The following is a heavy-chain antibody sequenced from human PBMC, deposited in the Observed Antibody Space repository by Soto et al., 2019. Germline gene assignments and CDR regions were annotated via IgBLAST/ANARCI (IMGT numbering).Heavy chain of an antibody. J-gene: IGHJ4*02. CDR1: GFTFSGYA. CDR3: GTHYDFWSADVGY. V-gene: IGHV3-23*01. CDR2: ISGGAVST. D-gene: IGHD3-3*01. Sequence: EVQLLESGGGLVQPGGSLRLSCEASGFTFSGYAMSWVRQAPGKGLEWVSAISGGAVSTYYADSVKGRFTISSDNSKNTLYMQMNSLRAEDTAVYYCGTHYDFWSADVGYWGQGTLVTVSS.